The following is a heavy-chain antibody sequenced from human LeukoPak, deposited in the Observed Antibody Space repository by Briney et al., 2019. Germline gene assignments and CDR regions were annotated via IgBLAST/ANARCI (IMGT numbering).Heavy chain of an antibody. CDR2: IIPIFGTA. V-gene: IGHV1-69*13. CDR1: GGTFSSYA. J-gene: IGHJ4*02. CDR3: ARRVSGYYYDY. D-gene: IGHD3-22*01. Sequence: SVKVSGKASGGTFSSYAISWVRQAPGQGLEWMGGIIPIFGTANYAQKFQGRVTITADESTSTAYMELSSLRSEDTAVYYCARRVSGYYYDYWGQGTLITVSS.